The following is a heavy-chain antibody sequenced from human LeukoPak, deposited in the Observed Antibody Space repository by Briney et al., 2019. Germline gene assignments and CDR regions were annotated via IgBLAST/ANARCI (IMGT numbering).Heavy chain of an antibody. CDR2: VSHSGSS. CDR3: TRAPLRSATDH. V-gene: IGHV4-59*08. D-gene: IGHD3-10*01. Sequence: PSETLSLTCTVSGDSLGSYYYTWIRQPPGKGLEWIGDVSHSGSSNYSPSLKSRVAMSPDKSKNQFSLKLSSVTAADTAVYYCTRAPLRSATDHWGQGSLVTVSS. CDR1: GDSLGSYY. J-gene: IGHJ4*02.